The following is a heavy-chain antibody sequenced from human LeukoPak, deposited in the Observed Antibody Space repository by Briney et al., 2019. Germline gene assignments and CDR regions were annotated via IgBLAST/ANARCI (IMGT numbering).Heavy chain of an antibody. V-gene: IGHV3-21*01. CDR1: GFTFSRYS. CDR2: ISSSSSYI. CDR3: ARGFDY. J-gene: IGHJ4*02. Sequence: PGGSLRLSCAASGFTFSRYSMNWVRQAPGKGLEWVSSISSSSSYIYYVDSVKGRFTIYRDNAKNPLYLQMNSLRAEDTAVYYCARGFDYWGQGTLVTVSS.